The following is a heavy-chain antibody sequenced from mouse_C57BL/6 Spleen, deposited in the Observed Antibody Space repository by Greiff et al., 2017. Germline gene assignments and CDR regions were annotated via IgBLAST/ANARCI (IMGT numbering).Heavy chain of an antibody. CDR1: GFTFSDYY. J-gene: IGHJ4*01. V-gene: IGHV5-12*01. CDR3: ARHGGTTVVAYYAMDY. Sequence: EVQLVESGGGLVQPGGSLKLSCAASGFTFSDYYMYWVRQTPEKRLEWVAYISNGGGSTYYPDTVKGRFTISRDNAKNTLYLQMSRLKSEDTAMYYCARHGGTTVVAYYAMDYWGQGTSVTVSS. D-gene: IGHD1-1*01. CDR2: ISNGGGST.